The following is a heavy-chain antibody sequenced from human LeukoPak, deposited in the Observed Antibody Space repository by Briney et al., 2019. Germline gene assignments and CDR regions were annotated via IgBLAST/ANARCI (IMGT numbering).Heavy chain of an antibody. V-gene: IGHV3-23*01. CDR2: ISDTGGIT. J-gene: IGHJ5*02. CDR1: GFTFSSFA. D-gene: IGHD3-22*01. Sequence: GGSLRLSCDASGFTFSSFAMSWVRQAPGKGLEWVSTISDTGGITYFPDSVKGRFTISRDNSKNTLYLQMNSLRAEDTAVYYCARGLEVRIDSSGFYCNWFEPWGQGTLVTVSS. CDR3: ARGLEVRIDSSGFYCNWFEP.